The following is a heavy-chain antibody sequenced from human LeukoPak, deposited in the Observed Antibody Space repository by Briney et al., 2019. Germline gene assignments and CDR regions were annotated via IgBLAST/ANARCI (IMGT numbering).Heavy chain of an antibody. V-gene: IGHV4-59*08. D-gene: IGHD6-13*01. J-gene: IGHJ5*02. Sequence: PSETLSLTCTVSGGSISSYYWSWIRQPPGKGLEGIGYIYYSGNTNYNPSLKSRVTISVDTSKNQFSLKLTSMTAADTAVYYCARHRGGSSWSNWFDAWGQGTLVTVSS. CDR3: ARHRGGSSWSNWFDA. CDR1: GGSISSYY. CDR2: IYYSGNT.